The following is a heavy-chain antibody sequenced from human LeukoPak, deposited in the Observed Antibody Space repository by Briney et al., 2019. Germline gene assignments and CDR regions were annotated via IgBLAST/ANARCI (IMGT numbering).Heavy chain of an antibody. CDR2: VYFTGST. CDR1: GGSVNSNNYY. V-gene: IGHV4-39*01. Sequence: PSETLSLTCTVSGGSVNSNNYYWAWVRQPPGKGLEWIGAVYFTGSTQYNPSLKSRVTISVDTSKNQFSLKLSSVTAADTAVYYCARHYCSSTSCHDDYWGQGTLVTVSS. D-gene: IGHD2-2*01. CDR3: ARHYCSSTSCHDDY. J-gene: IGHJ4*02.